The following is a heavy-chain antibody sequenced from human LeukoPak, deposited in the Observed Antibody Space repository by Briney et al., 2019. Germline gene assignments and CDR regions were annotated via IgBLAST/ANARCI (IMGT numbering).Heavy chain of an antibody. CDR2: ISAYNGNT. CDR1: GYTFTIYG. D-gene: IGHD3-22*01. Sequence: ASVTVSFKASGYTFTIYGISWVRQAPGQGLEWMGWISAYNGNTNYAQKLQGRVTMTTDTSTSTAYMELRSLRSDDTAVYYCARDMRAYYYDSSGYPFDYWGQGTLVTVSS. CDR3: ARDMRAYYYDSSGYPFDY. V-gene: IGHV1-18*01. J-gene: IGHJ4*02.